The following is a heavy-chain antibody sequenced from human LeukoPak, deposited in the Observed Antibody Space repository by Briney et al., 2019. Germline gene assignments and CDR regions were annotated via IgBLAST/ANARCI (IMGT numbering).Heavy chain of an antibody. CDR2: MNSNSGIK. D-gene: IGHD3-3*01. CDR1: GYTFSSYD. CDR3: AREGYDFWSGPYYGMYG. Sequence: ASLKISSTASGYTFSSYDINWGRQATGHEVEWMGGMNSNSGIKGSAQKFQGRDTITSNTSISTAYMELSSLRSEDEAVDYCAREGYDFWSGPYYGMYGWGQGTTVTVSS. J-gene: IGHJ6*02. V-gene: IGHV1-8*01.